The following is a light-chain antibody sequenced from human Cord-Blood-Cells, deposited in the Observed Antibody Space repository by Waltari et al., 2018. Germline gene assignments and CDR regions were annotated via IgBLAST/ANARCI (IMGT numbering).Light chain of an antibody. Sequence: EIVMTQSPDSLAVSLGEGATINFQPSQRVLYSSNNKNYLAWYQQKPGQPPKLLIYWASTRESGVPDRFSGSGSGTDFTLTISSLQAEDVAVYYCQQYYSTLFTFGPGTKVDIK. CDR1: QRVLYSSNNKNY. CDR2: WAS. CDR3: QQYYSTLFT. V-gene: IGKV4-1*01. J-gene: IGKJ3*01.